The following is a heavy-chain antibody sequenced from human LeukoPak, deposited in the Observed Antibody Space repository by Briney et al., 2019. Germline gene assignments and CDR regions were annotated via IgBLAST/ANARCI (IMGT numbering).Heavy chain of an antibody. CDR1: EFTFSSYA. D-gene: IGHD5-12*01. J-gene: IGHJ4*02. Sequence: GGSLRLSCAASEFTFSSYAMNWVRQAPGKGLEWVSAMSGSGGSTYYADSVKGRFTISRDNAKNSLYLQMNSLRAEDTAVYYCARHGYSGYGGFDYWGQGTLVTVSS. CDR3: ARHGYSGYGGFDY. CDR2: MSGSGGST. V-gene: IGHV3-23*01.